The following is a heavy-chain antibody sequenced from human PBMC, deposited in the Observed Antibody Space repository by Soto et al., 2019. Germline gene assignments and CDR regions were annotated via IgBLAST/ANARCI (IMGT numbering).Heavy chain of an antibody. CDR3: ARGDSYGPGGYYYYGMDV. D-gene: IGHD5-18*01. CDR2: IYYSGST. J-gene: IGHJ6*02. CDR1: GGSVSSGSYY. Sequence: SETLSLTCTVSGGSVSSGSYYWSWIRQPPGKGLEWIGYIYYSGSTNYNPSLKSRVTISVDTSKNQFSLKLSSVTAADTAVYYCARGDSYGPGGYYYYGMDVWGQGTTVTVSS. V-gene: IGHV4-61*01.